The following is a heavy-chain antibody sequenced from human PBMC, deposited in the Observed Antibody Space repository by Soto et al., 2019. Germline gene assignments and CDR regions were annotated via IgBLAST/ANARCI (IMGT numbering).Heavy chain of an antibody. V-gene: IGHV1-69*12. CDR3: ASPGNSSGWYEYAFDI. J-gene: IGHJ3*02. CDR2: IIPIFGTA. Sequence: QVQLVQSGAEVKKPGSSVKVSCKASGGTFSSYAISWVRQAPGQGLEWMGGIIPIFGTANYAQKFQGRVTITADGSTSTAYMELRSLRSEDTAVYYCASPGNSSGWYEYAFDIWGQGTMVTVSS. CDR1: GGTFSSYA. D-gene: IGHD6-19*01.